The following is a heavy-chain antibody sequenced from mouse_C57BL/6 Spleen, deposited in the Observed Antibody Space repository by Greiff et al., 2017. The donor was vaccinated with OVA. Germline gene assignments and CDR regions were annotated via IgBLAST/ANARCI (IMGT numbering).Heavy chain of an antibody. CDR1: GYTFTSYW. CDR2: IYPGSGST. J-gene: IGHJ4*01. CDR3: ARRDYGNYGFYYYAMDY. D-gene: IGHD2-1*01. V-gene: IGHV1-55*01. Sequence: VQLQQPGAELVKPGASVKMSCKASGYTFTSYWITWVKQRPGQGLEWIGVIYPGSGSTNYNEKFKSKATLTVDTSSSTAYMQLSSLTSEDSAVDYCARRDYGNYGFYYYAMDYWGQGTSVTVSS.